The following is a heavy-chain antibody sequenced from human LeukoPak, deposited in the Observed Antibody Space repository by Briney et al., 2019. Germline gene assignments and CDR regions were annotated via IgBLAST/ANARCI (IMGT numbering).Heavy chain of an antibody. D-gene: IGHD7-27*01. Sequence: SETLSLTCTVSGGSISSYYWSWIRQPAGKGLEWIGRIYTSGSTNYNPSLKSRVTMSVDTSKNQFSLKLSSATAADTAVYYCARDFPSRVTGSWFDPWGQGTLVTVSS. V-gene: IGHV4-4*07. CDR1: GGSISSYY. CDR2: IYTSGST. J-gene: IGHJ5*02. CDR3: ARDFPSRVTGSWFDP.